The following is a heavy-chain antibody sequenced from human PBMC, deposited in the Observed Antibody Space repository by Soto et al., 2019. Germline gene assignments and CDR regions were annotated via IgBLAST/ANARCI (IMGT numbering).Heavy chain of an antibody. V-gene: IGHV4-30-4*01. D-gene: IGHD2-2*01. CDR1: GGSISSGDYY. J-gene: IGHJ4*02. CDR2: IYYTGST. CDR3: ARYQKGPFDY. Sequence: QVQLQESGPGLVKPLQTLSLTCTVSGGSISSGDYYWSWIRQPPGKGLEWIGYIYYTGSTYYNPSLKSRLTISVDTSKNQFSLKLTAVTAADTAVYFCARYQKGPFDYWGQGTLVTVSS.